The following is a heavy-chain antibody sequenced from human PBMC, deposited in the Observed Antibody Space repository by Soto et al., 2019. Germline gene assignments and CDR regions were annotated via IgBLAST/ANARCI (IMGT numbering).Heavy chain of an antibody. J-gene: IGHJ3*02. CDR1: GGSISSSNW. Sequence: KPSETLSLTCAVSGGSISSSNWWSWVRQPPGKGLEWIGEIYHSGSTNYNPSLKSRVTISVDKSKNQFSLKLSSVTAADTAVYYCARGEIRDGYNSDAFDIWGQGTMVTVSS. CDR3: ARGEIRDGYNSDAFDI. D-gene: IGHD5-12*01. V-gene: IGHV4-4*02. CDR2: IYHSGST.